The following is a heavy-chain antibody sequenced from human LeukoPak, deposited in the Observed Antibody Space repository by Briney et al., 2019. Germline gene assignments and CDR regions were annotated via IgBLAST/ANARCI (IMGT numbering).Heavy chain of an antibody. Sequence: GGSLRLSCAASGFTFSDYYMSWIRQAPGKGLEWVSYISSSGSTIYYADSVKGRFTISRDNAKNSLYLQMNSLRAEDTAVYYCASGPLISYNSSSYPPFDYWGQGTLVTVSS. CDR2: ISSSGSTI. D-gene: IGHD6-6*01. J-gene: IGHJ4*02. CDR1: GFTFSDYY. V-gene: IGHV3-11*04. CDR3: ASGPLISYNSSSYPPFDY.